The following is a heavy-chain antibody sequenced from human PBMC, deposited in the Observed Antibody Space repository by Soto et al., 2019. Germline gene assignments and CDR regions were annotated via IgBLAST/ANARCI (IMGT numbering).Heavy chain of an antibody. D-gene: IGHD3-3*01. V-gene: IGHV4-59*01. CDR3: ARSSNRYYDFWSGYGVHANWFDP. J-gene: IGHJ5*02. Sequence: PSETLSLTCTVSGGSISSYYWSWIRQPPGKGLERIGYIYYSGSTNYNPSLKSRVTISVDTSKNQFSLKLSSVTAADTAVYYCARSSNRYYDFWSGYGVHANWFDPWGQGTLVTVSS. CDR1: GGSISSYY. CDR2: IYYSGST.